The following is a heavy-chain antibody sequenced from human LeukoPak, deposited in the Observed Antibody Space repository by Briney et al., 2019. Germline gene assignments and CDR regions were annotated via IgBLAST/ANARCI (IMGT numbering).Heavy chain of an antibody. V-gene: IGHV4-59*01. CDR1: GGSISSYY. J-gene: IGHJ4*02. CDR2: IYYSGST. D-gene: IGHD5-12*01. Sequence: SETLSLTCTVSGGSISSYYWSWIRQPPGKGLEWIGYIYYSGSTNYNPSLKSRVTISVDTSKNQFSLKLSSVTAADTAVYYCARYVDRVWLRPYFDYWGQGTLVTVSS. CDR3: ARYVDRVWLRPYFDY.